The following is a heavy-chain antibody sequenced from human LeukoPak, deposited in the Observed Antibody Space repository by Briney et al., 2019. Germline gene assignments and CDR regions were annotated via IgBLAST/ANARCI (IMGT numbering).Heavy chain of an antibody. Sequence: GGSLRLSCAASGFPFDDYAMHWVRQAPGKGLEWVSGISWNSGSIGYADSVKGRFTISRDDSKNTAYLQMNSLKTEDTAVYYCSSYTSGVQLRFLELTQEWGQGTLVTVSS. CDR2: ISWNSGSI. CDR3: SSYTSGVQLRFLELTQE. V-gene: IGHV3-9*01. D-gene: IGHD3-3*01. CDR1: GFPFDDYA. J-gene: IGHJ4*02.